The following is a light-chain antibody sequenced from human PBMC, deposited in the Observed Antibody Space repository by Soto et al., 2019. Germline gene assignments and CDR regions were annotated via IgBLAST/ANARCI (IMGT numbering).Light chain of an antibody. CDR3: QHYNSYSEA. Sequence: DIQMTQSPSTLSGSVGDRVTITCRASQTISSWLAWYQQKPGKAPKLLIYKASTLKSGVPSRFSGSGSGTEFTLTISSLQPDDFATYYCQHYNSYSEAFGRVTKVDL. J-gene: IGKJ3*01. CDR2: KAS. V-gene: IGKV1-5*03. CDR1: QTISSW.